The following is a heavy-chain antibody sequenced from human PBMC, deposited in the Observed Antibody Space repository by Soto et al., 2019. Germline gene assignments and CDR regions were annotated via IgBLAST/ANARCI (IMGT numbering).Heavy chain of an antibody. CDR1: GFTFSSYA. V-gene: IGHV3-23*01. Sequence: GGSLRLSCAASGFTFSSYAMSWVRQAPGKGLEWVSAISGSGGSTYYADSVKGRFTISRDNSKNTLYLQMNSLRAEDTAVYYCAKDVVVVVAARPHDAFDIWGQGTMVT. CDR2: ISGSGGST. J-gene: IGHJ3*02. CDR3: AKDVVVVVAARPHDAFDI. D-gene: IGHD2-15*01.